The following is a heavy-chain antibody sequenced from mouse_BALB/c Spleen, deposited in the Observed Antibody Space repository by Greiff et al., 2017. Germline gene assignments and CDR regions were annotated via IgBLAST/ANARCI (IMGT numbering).Heavy chain of an antibody. D-gene: IGHD1-1*01. Sequence: EVMLVESGGGLVQPGGSLKLSCAASGFTFSSYTMSWVRQTPEKRLEWVAYISSGGSYTYYPDSVKGRFTISRDNAKNTLYLQMSSKRSEDTAMYYCARLTTDLWFAYWGQGTLVTVSA. CDR1: GFTFSSYT. CDR3: ARLTTDLWFAY. CDR2: ISSGGSYT. J-gene: IGHJ3*01. V-gene: IGHV5-9-1*01.